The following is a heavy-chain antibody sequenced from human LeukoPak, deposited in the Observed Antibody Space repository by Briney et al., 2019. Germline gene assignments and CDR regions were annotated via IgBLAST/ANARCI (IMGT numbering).Heavy chain of an antibody. CDR2: ISGSGGSI. CDR1: LLRFGSYA. CDR3: ARDRIGVAGTESFDY. D-gene: IGHD6-19*01. V-gene: IGHV3-23*01. Sequence: GGSLRLSCVASLLRFGSYAVFWVRQAPGRGPEWVSTISGSGGSIYYADSVKGRFTISRDNSKNTVYLQMNSLGVDDTAVCHCARDRIGVAGTESFDYWGQGTLVTVSS. J-gene: IGHJ4*02.